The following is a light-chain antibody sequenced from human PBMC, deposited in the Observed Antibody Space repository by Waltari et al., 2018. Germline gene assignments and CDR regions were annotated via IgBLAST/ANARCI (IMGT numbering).Light chain of an antibody. CDR3: QVWDRSRDHV. CDR2: YNT. Sequence: SYVLTQPPSVSVAPGAPATITCGGARTGMRHVHWYQQRAGQAPRLVISYNTVRPSGIPERCSGSTSGSTSTLTISRVEAGDEADYYCQVWDRSRDHVFGTATKVTVL. CDR1: RTGMRH. J-gene: IGLJ1*01. V-gene: IGLV3-21*01.